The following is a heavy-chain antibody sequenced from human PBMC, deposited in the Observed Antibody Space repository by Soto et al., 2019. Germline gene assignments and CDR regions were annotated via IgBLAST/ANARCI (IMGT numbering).Heavy chain of an antibody. CDR2: INHSGST. J-gene: IGHJ5*02. CDR3: ASVPYSQLADGWFDP. D-gene: IGHD6-13*01. Sequence: QVQLQQWGAGLLKPSETLSLTCAVYGGSFSGYYWSWIRQPPGKGLEWIGEINHSGSTNYNPSLNSRVTISVDTSKNQFSLKLSSVTAADTAVYYCASVPYSQLADGWFDPWGQGTLVTVSS. CDR1: GGSFSGYY. V-gene: IGHV4-34*01.